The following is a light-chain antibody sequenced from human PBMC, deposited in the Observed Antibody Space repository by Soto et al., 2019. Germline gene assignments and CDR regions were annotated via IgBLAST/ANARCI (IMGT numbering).Light chain of an antibody. CDR2: GAS. CDR3: QQRSNWPPALT. V-gene: IGKV3-15*01. CDR1: QSVSSN. J-gene: IGKJ4*01. Sequence: EIVMTQSPATLSVSPGERATHSCRASQSVSSNLAWYQQKPGQAPRLLIYGASTRATGIPARFSGSGSGTEFTLTISSLQSEDFAVYYCQQRSNWPPALTFGGGTKVDIK.